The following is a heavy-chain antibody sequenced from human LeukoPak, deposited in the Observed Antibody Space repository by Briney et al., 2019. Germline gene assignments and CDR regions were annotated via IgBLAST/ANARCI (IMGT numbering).Heavy chain of an antibody. CDR1: GGSISTYY. CDR2: IYYSGNT. J-gene: IGHJ4*02. D-gene: IGHD3-10*01. CDR3: ARHYGP. Sequence: KPSETLSLTCTVSGGSISTYYWGWIRQPPGKGLEWIGSIYYSGNTYYNPSLKSRVTISVDTSKNQFSLKLNSVTATDTAVYYCARHYGPWGQGTLVTVSS. V-gene: IGHV4-39*01.